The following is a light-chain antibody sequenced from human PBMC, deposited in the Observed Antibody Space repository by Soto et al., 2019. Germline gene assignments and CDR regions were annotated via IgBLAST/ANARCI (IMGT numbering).Light chain of an antibody. V-gene: IGKV2-30*01. CDR2: KVS. CDR3: KQGTHWPRKYT. Sequence: DVVMTQSPLSLPVTLGQSASISCRSSQSLVYSDGNTYLNWFQQRPGQSPRRLIYKVSNRDSGVHGRFSGGWSGTYCPMKSSTVEVEVFGIYYCKQGTHWPRKYTFGRTTKLEIK. CDR1: QSLVYSDGNTY. J-gene: IGKJ2*01.